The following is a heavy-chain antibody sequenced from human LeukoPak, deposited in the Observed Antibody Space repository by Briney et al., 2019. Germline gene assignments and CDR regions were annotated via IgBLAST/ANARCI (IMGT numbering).Heavy chain of an antibody. CDR3: ARGQTADS. CDR1: GFAVSKNY. D-gene: IGHD5-18*01. CDR2: IYSGGNP. Sequence: GGSLRLSCAASGFAVSKNYMSWVRKAPGKGLEWVAIIYSGGNPYYADSVEGQFTISRDSSKNTLHLQMNSLRVEDTAVYYCARGQTADSWGQGTTVTVAS. J-gene: IGHJ4*02. V-gene: IGHV3-66*02.